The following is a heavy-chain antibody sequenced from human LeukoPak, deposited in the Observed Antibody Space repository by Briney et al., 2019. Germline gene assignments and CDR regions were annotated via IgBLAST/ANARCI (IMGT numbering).Heavy chain of an antibody. CDR1: GFTFSTYA. J-gene: IGHJ4*02. CDR2: TSGGSGNI. V-gene: IGHV3-23*01. Sequence: GGSLRLSCAASGFTFSTYAMHWVRQAPGKGLEWVSGTSGGSGNIYYADSVKGRFTISRDNSKNNLYLQMNSLRAEDTAVYYCAKGHDYFGGKFFDFWGQGILVTVSS. D-gene: IGHD3-16*01. CDR3: AKGHDYFGGKFFDF.